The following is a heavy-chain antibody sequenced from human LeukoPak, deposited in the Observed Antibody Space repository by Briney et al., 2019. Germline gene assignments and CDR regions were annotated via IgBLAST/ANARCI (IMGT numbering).Heavy chain of an antibody. CDR1: GYTFTNYG. J-gene: IGHJ3*02. D-gene: IGHD2-2*01. V-gene: IGHV1-18*01. Sequence: ASVKVSCKASGYTFTNYGINCVRQAPGQGLEWRGGISAYIGKTNHAQNLQGRVTMTTDTSTSTAYMELRSLRSDDTAVYYCARERRYCSSSSCYWDAFDIWGQGTMVTVSS. CDR3: ARERRYCSSSSCYWDAFDI. CDR2: ISAYIGKT.